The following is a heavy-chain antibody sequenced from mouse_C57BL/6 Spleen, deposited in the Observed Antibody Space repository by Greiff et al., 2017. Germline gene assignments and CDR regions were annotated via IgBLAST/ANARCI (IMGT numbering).Heavy chain of an antibody. CDR1: GYTFTDYE. CDR3: TRLGYYRYFDV. V-gene: IGHV1-15*01. J-gene: IGHJ1*03. D-gene: IGHD2-2*01. CDR2: IDPETGGT. Sequence: VQVVESGAELVRPGASVTLSCKASGYTFTDYEMHWVKQTPVHGLEWIGAIDPETGGTAYNQKFKGKAILTADKSSSTAYMELRSLTSEDSAVYYCTRLGYYRYFDVWGTGTTVTVSS.